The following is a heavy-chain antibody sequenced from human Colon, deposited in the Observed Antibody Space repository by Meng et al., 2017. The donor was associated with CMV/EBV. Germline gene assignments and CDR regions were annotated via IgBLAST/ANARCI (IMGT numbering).Heavy chain of an antibody. CDR2: IWYDETAE. J-gene: IGHJ4*02. CDR3: AKSHIAAAVQVGYFDY. Sequence: GESLKISCTASGFIFSNYGIHWVRQAPGKGLEWVAVIWYDETAEYYADSVKGRFTVSRDNSRNTVYLQVNSLRAEDSAVYYCAKSHIAAAVQVGYFDYWGLGTVVTVSS. CDR1: GFIFSNYG. V-gene: IGHV3-33*03. D-gene: IGHD6-13*01.